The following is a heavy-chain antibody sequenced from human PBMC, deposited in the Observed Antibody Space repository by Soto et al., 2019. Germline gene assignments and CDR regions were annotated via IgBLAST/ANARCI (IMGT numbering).Heavy chain of an antibody. D-gene: IGHD3-16*02. CDR3: AKDQFGGVIAHNWFDP. Sequence: GGSLRLSCAASGFTFSSYAMSWVRQAPGKGLEWVSAISGSGGSTYYADSVKGRFTISRDNSKNTLYLQMNSLRAEDTAVYYCAKDQFGGVIAHNWFDPWGQGTLVTVSS. CDR1: GFTFSSYA. V-gene: IGHV3-23*01. J-gene: IGHJ5*02. CDR2: ISGSGGST.